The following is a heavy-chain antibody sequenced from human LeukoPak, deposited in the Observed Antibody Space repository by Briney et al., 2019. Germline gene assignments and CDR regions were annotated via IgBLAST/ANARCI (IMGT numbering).Heavy chain of an antibody. CDR2: IRSKAYGGTT. CDR1: GFTFGDYA. Sequence: GGSLRLSCTASGFTFGDYAMSWVRQAPGKGLEWVGFIRSKAYGGTTEYAASVKGRFTISRDDSKSIAYLQMNSLKTEDTAVYYCTRGDDTSMDYGGQGTLVTVSS. J-gene: IGHJ4*02. CDR3: TRGDDTSMDY. V-gene: IGHV3-49*04. D-gene: IGHD3-9*01.